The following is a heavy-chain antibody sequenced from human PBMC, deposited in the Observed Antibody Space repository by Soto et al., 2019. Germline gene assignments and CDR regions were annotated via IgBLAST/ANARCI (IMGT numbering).Heavy chain of an antibody. V-gene: IGHV3-53*02. D-gene: IGHD3-10*01. CDR2: IYSGGST. J-gene: IGHJ6*02. Sequence: EVQLVETGGGLIQPGGSLRLSCAASGFTVSSNYMSWVRQAPGKGLEWVSVIYSGGSTYYADSVKGRFTISRDNSKNTLYLQMNSLRAEDTAVYYCARDRGLGTGSLANYYYYGMDVWGQGTTVTVSS. CDR1: GFTVSSNY. CDR3: ARDRGLGTGSLANYYYYGMDV.